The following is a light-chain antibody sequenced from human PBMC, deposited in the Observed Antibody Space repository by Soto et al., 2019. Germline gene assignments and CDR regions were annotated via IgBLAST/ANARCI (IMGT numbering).Light chain of an antibody. J-gene: IGLJ2*01. Sequence: QSALTQPLSVAGSPGQSVTISCTGTSSDVGGYTYVSWYQQHPGKAPKLMIYDVSKRPSGVPDRFSGSKSGNTASLTISGLQADDEADYYFCSYAGSYTGFGGGTKVTVL. CDR1: SSDVGGYTY. V-gene: IGLV2-11*01. CDR3: CSYAGSYTG. CDR2: DVS.